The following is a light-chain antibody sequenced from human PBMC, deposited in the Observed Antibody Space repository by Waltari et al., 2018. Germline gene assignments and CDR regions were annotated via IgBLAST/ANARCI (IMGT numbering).Light chain of an antibody. CDR1: QSISSY. Sequence: DIQMTQSPSSRSASVGDRVTITCRAGQSISSYLNWYQQKPGKAPRLLIYAASSLQSGVPSRFSGSGSGTDFTLTINGLQPEDVATYYCQQSHTTPRTFGQGTKVEVK. J-gene: IGKJ1*01. V-gene: IGKV1-39*01. CDR2: AAS. CDR3: QQSHTTPRT.